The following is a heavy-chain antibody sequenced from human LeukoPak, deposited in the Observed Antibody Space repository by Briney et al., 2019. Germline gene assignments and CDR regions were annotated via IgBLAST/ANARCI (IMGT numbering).Heavy chain of an antibody. V-gene: IGHV1-2*02. CDR2: INPNTGGA. Sequence: GASVKVSCKASGYTFSDYYIHWVRQAPGQGLEWMGWINPNTGGANFAQKFQGRVTMTRDTSISTAYMELSRLRSDDTAVYYCARVFREQQLVQGFDYWGQGTLVTVSS. J-gene: IGHJ4*02. D-gene: IGHD6-13*01. CDR3: ARVFREQQLVQGFDY. CDR1: GYTFSDYY.